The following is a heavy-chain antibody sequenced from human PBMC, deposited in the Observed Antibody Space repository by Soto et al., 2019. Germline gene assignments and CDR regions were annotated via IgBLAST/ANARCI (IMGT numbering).Heavy chain of an antibody. CDR1: GHTFTGYY. D-gene: IGHD3-22*01. J-gene: IGHJ4*02. V-gene: IGHV1-2*04. Sequence: ASVKVSCKASGHTFTGYYMHWVRQAPGQGLEWMGWINPNSGGTNYAQKFQGWVTMTRDTSISTAYMELSRLRSDDTAVYYCARAHHYYDSSGYSSSFDYWGQGTLVTVSS. CDR3: ARAHHYYDSSGYSSSFDY. CDR2: INPNSGGT.